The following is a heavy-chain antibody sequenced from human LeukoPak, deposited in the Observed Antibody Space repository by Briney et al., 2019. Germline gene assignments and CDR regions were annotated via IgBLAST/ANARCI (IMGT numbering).Heavy chain of an antibody. CDR3: AKSTPDN. Sequence: GSLRLSCAASGFTFSSYDMSWVRQAPGRGLVWVSTISGSGDSTYYADSVKGRFTISRDNSKNTLYLRMNSLRAEDTAVYYCAKSTPDNWGQGTLVTVSS. V-gene: IGHV3-23*01. J-gene: IGHJ4*02. CDR2: ISGSGDST. CDR1: GFTFSSYD.